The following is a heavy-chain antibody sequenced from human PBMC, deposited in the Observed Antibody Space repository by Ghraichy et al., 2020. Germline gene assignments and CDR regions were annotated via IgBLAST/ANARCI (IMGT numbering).Heavy chain of an antibody. D-gene: IGHD4-11*01. J-gene: IGHJ3*02. CDR3: ARGKTSKDYSHAVVDAFDI. V-gene: IGHV3-48*01. Sequence: GGSLRLSCVASGFTFSSYGMNWVRQAPGKGLEWVSYISSGSSTIYYADSVKGRFTISRDKDKNSLYLQMNSLRAEDTAVYYCARGKTSKDYSHAVVDAFDIWGQGTLVTVSS. CDR1: GFTFSSYG. CDR2: ISSGSSTI.